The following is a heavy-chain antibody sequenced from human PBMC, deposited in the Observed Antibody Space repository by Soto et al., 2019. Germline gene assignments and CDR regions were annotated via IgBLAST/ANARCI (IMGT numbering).Heavy chain of an antibody. CDR2: IIPISGTA. D-gene: IGHD2-2*01. Sequence: QVQLVQSGAEVKKPGSSVKVSCKASGVTFSNYAISWVRQAPGQGLEWMGGIIPISGTANYAQKFQGRATITEGESTSTAYMELSSLRSEDTAVDYCARSQGSSTSLEFYYYYYYGMDVWGEWTTVTVSS. CDR1: GVTFSNYA. CDR3: ARSQGSSTSLEFYYYYYYGMDV. V-gene: IGHV1-69*01. J-gene: IGHJ6*04.